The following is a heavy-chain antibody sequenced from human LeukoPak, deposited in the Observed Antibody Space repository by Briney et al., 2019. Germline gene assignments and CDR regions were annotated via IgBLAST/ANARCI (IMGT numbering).Heavy chain of an antibody. J-gene: IGHJ4*02. V-gene: IGHV1-69*13. CDR2: IIPIFGTA. CDR1: GGTFKSYA. Sequence: SVKVSCKTSGGTFKSYAISWVRQAPGQGLEWMGGIIPIFGTANYAQKFQGRVTITADESTSTAYMELSSLRSEDTAIYYCASSKDYHDSSGYARTLDYWGQGTLVTVSS. D-gene: IGHD3-22*01. CDR3: ASSKDYHDSSGYARTLDY.